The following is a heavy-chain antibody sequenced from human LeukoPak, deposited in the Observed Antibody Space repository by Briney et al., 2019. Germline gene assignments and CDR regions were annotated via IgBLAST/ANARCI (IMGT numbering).Heavy chain of an antibody. CDR2: ISRSATTI. CDR3: AGGPQFGGSFVY. V-gene: IGHV3-48*03. CDR1: GFTFSSHE. D-gene: IGHD1-26*01. Sequence: PGGSLRLSCAASGFTFSSHEMAWVRQAPGKGLEWLSYISRSATTIKYADSVKGRFSVSRDDADNSVYLQMSSLRAEDTGVYYCAGGPQFGGSFVYWGQGTLVTVSS. J-gene: IGHJ4*02.